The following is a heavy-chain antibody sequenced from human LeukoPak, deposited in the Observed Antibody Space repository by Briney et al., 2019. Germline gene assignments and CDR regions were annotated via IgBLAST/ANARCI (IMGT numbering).Heavy chain of an antibody. V-gene: IGHV3-30*18. Sequence: GGSLRLSCAASGFTFSSYGMHWVRQALAKGLGWVRVISYDGSNKYYADSVKGRFTISRDNSKNTLYLQMNSLRAEDTAVYYCAKDKYSSSRGDWFDPWGQGTLVTVSS. CDR1: GFTFSSYG. CDR2: ISYDGSNK. CDR3: AKDKYSSSRGDWFDP. J-gene: IGHJ5*02. D-gene: IGHD6-13*01.